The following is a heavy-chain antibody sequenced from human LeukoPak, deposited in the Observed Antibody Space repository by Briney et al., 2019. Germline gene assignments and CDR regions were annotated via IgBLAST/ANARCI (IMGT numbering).Heavy chain of an antibody. V-gene: IGHV4-59*01. Sequence: PSETLSITCTVSGGSISSYYWSWIRQPPGKGLEWIGYIYYSGSTNYNPSLKSRATISVDTSKNQFSLKLSSVTAADTAVYYCARVPGDDAFDIWGQGTMVTVAS. CDR2: IYYSGST. CDR3: ARVPGDDAFDI. D-gene: IGHD2-2*01. CDR1: GGSISSYY. J-gene: IGHJ3*02.